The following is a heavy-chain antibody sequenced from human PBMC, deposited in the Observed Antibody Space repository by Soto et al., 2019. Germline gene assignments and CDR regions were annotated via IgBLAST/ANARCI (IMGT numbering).Heavy chain of an antibody. Sequence: SVKVSCKASGGTFSSYAISWVRQAPGQGLEWMGGIIPIFGTANYAQKFQGRVTITADESTSTAYMELSSLRSEDTAVYYCAREQDPGGTKLLDAFDMWGQGTVVTVSS. V-gene: IGHV1-69*13. CDR2: IIPIFGTA. D-gene: IGHD1-26*01. CDR3: AREQDPGGTKLLDAFDM. J-gene: IGHJ3*02. CDR1: GGTFSSYA.